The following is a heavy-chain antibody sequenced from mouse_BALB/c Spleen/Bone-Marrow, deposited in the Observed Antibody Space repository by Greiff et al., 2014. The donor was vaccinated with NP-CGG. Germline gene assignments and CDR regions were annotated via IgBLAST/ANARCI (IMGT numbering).Heavy chain of an antibody. CDR3: TRKVWNYAMDY. D-gene: IGHD2-10*02. J-gene: IGHJ4*01. CDR1: GYTFTSYV. CDR2: INPYNGGT. V-gene: IGHV1-14*01. Sequence: VQLKQSGPELVKPGASVKMSCKASGYTFTSYVMHWVKQKPGQDLEWIGYINPYNGGTKYNEKFKGKATLTSDKSSSTAYMELSILSSEAAADYYGTRKVWNYAMDYWGQGTSVTVSS.